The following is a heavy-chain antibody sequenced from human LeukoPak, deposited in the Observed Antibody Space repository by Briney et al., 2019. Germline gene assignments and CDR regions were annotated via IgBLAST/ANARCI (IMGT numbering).Heavy chain of an antibody. J-gene: IGHJ4*02. CDR2: IYYSGST. CDR1: GGSISSGGYY. Sequence: SETLSLTCTVSGGSISSGGYYWSWIRQPPGKGLEWIGYIYYSGSTNYNPSLKSRVTISVDTSKNQFSLKLSSVTAAGTAVYYCARGRDGYNFDFDYWGQGTLVTVSS. CDR3: ARGRDGYNFDFDY. V-gene: IGHV4-61*08. D-gene: IGHD5-24*01.